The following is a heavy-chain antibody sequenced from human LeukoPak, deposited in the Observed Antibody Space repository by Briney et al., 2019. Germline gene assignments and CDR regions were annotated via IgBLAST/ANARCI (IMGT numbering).Heavy chain of an antibody. CDR3: ARGLRISMVRNNWFDP. V-gene: IGHV3-11*04. Sequence: GGSLRLSCAASGFTFSDYYMSWIRQAPGKGLEWVSYISSSSDTIYYADSVKGRFTISRDNAKNSLYLQMNSLRAEDTAVYYCARGLRISMVRNNWFDPWGQGTLVTVSS. J-gene: IGHJ5*02. CDR2: ISSSSDTI. D-gene: IGHD3-10*01. CDR1: GFTFSDYY.